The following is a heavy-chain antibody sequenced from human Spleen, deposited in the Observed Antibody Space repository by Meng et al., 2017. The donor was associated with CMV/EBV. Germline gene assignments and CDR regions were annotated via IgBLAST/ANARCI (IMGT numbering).Heavy chain of an antibody. CDR1: GLTVSSNY. D-gene: IGHD2-2*01. CDR3: ARALVGGSSLDFFYGMDI. J-gene: IGHJ6*02. CDR2: IYSGGRT. V-gene: IGHV3-66*02. Sequence: GESLKISCAASGLTVSSNYMNWVRQAPGKGLEWVSVIYSGGRTYYADSVKGRFTISRDDSKNTLYLQMNSLRPEDTAVYYCARALVGGSSLDFFYGMDIWGQGTTVTVSS.